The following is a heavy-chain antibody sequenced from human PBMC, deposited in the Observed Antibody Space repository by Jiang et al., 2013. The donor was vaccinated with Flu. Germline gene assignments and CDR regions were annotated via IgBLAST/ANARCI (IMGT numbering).Heavy chain of an antibody. D-gene: IGHD3-22*01. CDR3: ARPETTYYYDSSGYWVDAFDI. Sequence: LEWMGIIYPGDSDTRYSPSFQGQVTISADKSISTAYLQWSSLKASDTAMYYCARPETTYYYDSSGYWVDAFDIWGQGTMVTVSS. J-gene: IGHJ3*02. CDR2: IYPGDSDT. V-gene: IGHV5-51*01.